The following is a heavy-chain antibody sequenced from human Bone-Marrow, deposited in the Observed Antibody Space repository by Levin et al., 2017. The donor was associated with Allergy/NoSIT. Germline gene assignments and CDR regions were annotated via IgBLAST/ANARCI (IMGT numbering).Heavy chain of an antibody. V-gene: IGHV5-51*01. CDR1: GYTFHNFW. CDR3: ARGGDTGVDY. D-gene: IGHD2-8*02. J-gene: IGHJ4*02. CDR2: IHRGDSDT. Sequence: GESLKISCEGSGYTFHNFWIAWVRQVPGKGLEWMGLIHRGDSDTRYSPPFQGQVTMSVDKSKRTAYLHWNTPKASDSAIYYCARGGDTGVDYWGQGTLVTVSS.